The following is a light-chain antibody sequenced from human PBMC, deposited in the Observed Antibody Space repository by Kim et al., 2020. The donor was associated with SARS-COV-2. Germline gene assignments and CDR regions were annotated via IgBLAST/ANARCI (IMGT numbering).Light chain of an antibody. CDR3: ATWDVTLNGWV. CDR2: NDN. CDR1: SSNVGRHL. J-gene: IGLJ3*02. V-gene: IGLV1-44*01. Sequence: GTRVTSSGYGSSSNVGRHLLNWYQQLPGTAPKVFIYNDNQRPSGVPDRFSGSRSGTSASLAISGLQSEDEADYYCATWDVTLNGWVFGGGTQLTVL.